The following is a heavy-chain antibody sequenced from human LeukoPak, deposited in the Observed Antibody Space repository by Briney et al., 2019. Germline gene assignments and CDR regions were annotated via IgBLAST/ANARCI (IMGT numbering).Heavy chain of an antibody. D-gene: IGHD6-13*01. V-gene: IGHV3-23*01. Sequence: PGGALRLSCAASGFTFSSYAMSWVRQAPGKGLEWVSAISGSGGSTYYADSVKGRFTISRDNSKNTLYLQMNSLRAEDTAVYYCAKDLSSSPVYYYYGMDVWGQGTTVTVSS. CDR1: GFTFSSYA. CDR2: ISGSGGST. CDR3: AKDLSSSPVYYYYGMDV. J-gene: IGHJ6*02.